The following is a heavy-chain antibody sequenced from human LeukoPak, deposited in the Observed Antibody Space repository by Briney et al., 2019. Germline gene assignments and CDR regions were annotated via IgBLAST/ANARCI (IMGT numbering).Heavy chain of an antibody. CDR1: GYAFSSYC. Sequence: GRSLRPSPAPSGYAFSSYCTSGVCHAPGKGLEWVANIKQEGSEKYYVDSVKGRFTISRDNAKNSLYLQMNSLRTQDRAVNYFARGSSECYYCSAYRRDPFGAFDIWGQGTMVTVSS. V-gene: IGHV3-7*01. D-gene: IGHD3-22*01. CDR2: IKQEGSEK. J-gene: IGHJ3*02. CDR3: ARGSSECYYCSAYRRDPFGAFDI.